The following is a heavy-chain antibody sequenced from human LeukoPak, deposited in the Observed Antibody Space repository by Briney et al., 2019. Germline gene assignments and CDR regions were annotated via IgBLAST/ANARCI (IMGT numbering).Heavy chain of an antibody. Sequence: GGSLRLSCAASGFTFSFYWMHWVRQAPGKGLVWVSRINSAGTTTDYADSVRGRFTVSRDNAKSTLYLQMNSLTAEDTAVYYCARDLFTVTTSRDYWGQGTLVTVSS. V-gene: IGHV3-74*01. CDR3: ARDLFTVTTSRDY. J-gene: IGHJ4*02. CDR1: GFTFSFYW. CDR2: INSAGTTT. D-gene: IGHD4-17*01.